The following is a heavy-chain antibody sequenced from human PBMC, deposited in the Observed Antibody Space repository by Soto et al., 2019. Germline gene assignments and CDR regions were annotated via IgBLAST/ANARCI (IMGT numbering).Heavy chain of an antibody. Sequence: GGSLRLSCAASGFPFSSYAMSWVRQAPGKGLEWVSAISGSGDNTYYADSVRGRFTISRDNVNDTLYLQMNNLRAEDSGLYYCTRGPRPISTGTGAYWGQGTQVTVSS. J-gene: IGHJ4*02. D-gene: IGHD3-10*01. V-gene: IGHV3-23*01. CDR2: ISGSGDNT. CDR3: TRGPRPISTGTGAY. CDR1: GFPFSSYA.